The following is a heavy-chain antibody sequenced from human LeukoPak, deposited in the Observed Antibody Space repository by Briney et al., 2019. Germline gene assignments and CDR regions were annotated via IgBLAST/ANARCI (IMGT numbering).Heavy chain of an antibody. CDR2: ISGSGGST. J-gene: IGHJ4*02. Sequence: GGSLRLSCAASGFTFSSYAMSWVRQAPGKGLEWVSAISGSGGSTYYADSVKGRFTISRDNSKNTLYLQMNSLRAEDTAVYYCARDRSSGWYVYDYWGQGTLVTVSS. CDR3: ARDRSSGWYVYDY. V-gene: IGHV3-23*01. CDR1: GFTFSSYA. D-gene: IGHD6-19*01.